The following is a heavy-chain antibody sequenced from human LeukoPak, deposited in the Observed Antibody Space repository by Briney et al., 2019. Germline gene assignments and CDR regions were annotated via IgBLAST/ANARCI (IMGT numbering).Heavy chain of an antibody. CDR1: GFTFSSYG. CDR3: ARVTVAGTEFDY. D-gene: IGHD6-19*01. CDR2: IWYDGSNK. Sequence: PGGSLRLSCAASGFTFSSYGMHWVRQAPGKGLEWVAVIWYDGSNKYYADSVKGRFTISRDNSKNTLYLQMNSLRAEDTAVYYCARVTVAGTEFDYWGQGTLVTVSS. V-gene: IGHV3-33*01. J-gene: IGHJ4*02.